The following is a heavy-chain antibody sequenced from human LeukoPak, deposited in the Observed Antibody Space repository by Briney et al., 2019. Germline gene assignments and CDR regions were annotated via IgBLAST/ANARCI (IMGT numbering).Heavy chain of an antibody. CDR2: INHSGST. CDR3: ARGGKATIFGVVIIKSWSWFDP. V-gene: IGHV4-34*01. J-gene: IGHJ5*02. Sequence: PSETLSLTCAVYGGSFSGYYWSWIRQPPGKGLEWIGEINHSGSTNYNPSLKSRVTISVDTSKNQFSLKLSSVTAADTAVYYCARGGKATIFGVVIIKSWSWFDPWGQGTLVTVSS. D-gene: IGHD3-3*01. CDR1: GGSFSGYY.